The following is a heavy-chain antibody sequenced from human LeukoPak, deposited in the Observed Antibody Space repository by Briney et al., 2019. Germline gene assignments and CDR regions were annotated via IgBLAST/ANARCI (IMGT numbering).Heavy chain of an antibody. V-gene: IGHV1-46*01. CDR1: GYTFTGYY. J-gene: IGHJ4*02. CDR3: GRGLGSYDSSELTWPMISL. CDR2: INPGGGST. D-gene: IGHD3-22*01. Sequence: ASVKVSCKASGYTFTGYYMHWVRQAPGQGLEWMGIINPGGGSTSFAQKFQGRLTMTRDTSTSTVYMELSSLRSEDTAVYYCGRGLGSYDSSELTWPMISLWGQGTQVTVSS.